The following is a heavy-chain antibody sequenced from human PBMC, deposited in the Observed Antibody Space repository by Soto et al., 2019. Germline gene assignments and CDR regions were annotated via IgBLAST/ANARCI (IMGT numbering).Heavy chain of an antibody. J-gene: IGHJ5*02. CDR2: INHSGST. CDR1: GGSFSGYY. Sequence: QVQLQQWGAGLLKPSETLSLTCAVYGGSFSGYYWSWIRQPPGKGLEWIGEINHSGSTNYNPSLKSRVTISVDTSKNQFSLKLSSVTAADTAVYYCARGGRKNCSSTSCSYSPWGQGTLVTVSS. V-gene: IGHV4-34*01. CDR3: ARGGRKNCSSTSCSYSP. D-gene: IGHD2-2*01.